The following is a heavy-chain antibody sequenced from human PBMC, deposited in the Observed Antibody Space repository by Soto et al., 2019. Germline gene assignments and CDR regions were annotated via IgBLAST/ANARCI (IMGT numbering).Heavy chain of an antibody. CDR1: GFTFRNYD. D-gene: IGHD2-21*02. J-gene: IGHJ6*02. CDR2: ISAAGDP. CDR3: ARTARDFYGLDV. Sequence: EVQLVESGVGLVQPGGSLRLSCEASGFTFRNYDMHWVRQGTGKGLEWVSGISAAGDPDYADSVEGRFTITRENAQNSFFLQINSLRVGDKAVYYCARTARDFYGLDVWGQGTTVIVSS. V-gene: IGHV3-13*05.